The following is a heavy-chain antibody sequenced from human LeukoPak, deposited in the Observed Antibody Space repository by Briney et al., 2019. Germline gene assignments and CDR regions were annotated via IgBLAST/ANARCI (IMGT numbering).Heavy chain of an antibody. CDR1: GDYINSHY. J-gene: IGHJ4*02. D-gene: IGHD6-13*01. CDR3: ARGRYVTTRGGAAAGFLDY. CDR2: IHFGGST. Sequence: SETLSLTCSVSGDYINSHYWTWIRQSSGRGLEWLGYIHFGGSTNYNPSLKSRVTISVDTSQNQFSLRLSSVTAADTAVYYCARGRYVTTRGGAAAGFLDYWGQGTLVTVST. V-gene: IGHV4-59*11.